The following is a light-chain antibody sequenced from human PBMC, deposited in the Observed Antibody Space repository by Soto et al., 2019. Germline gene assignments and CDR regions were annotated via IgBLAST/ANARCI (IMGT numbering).Light chain of an antibody. Sequence: DIQLTQSPSFLSASVGDRVTITCRASEDISSHLTWYHQKPGKIPKLLISAASTLQSGVPLRLSGSGSGTEFTLTISGLQPEDFATYYCQQFNSYPITFGQGTRLEI. CDR3: QQFNSYPIT. V-gene: IGKV1-9*01. CDR2: AAS. CDR1: EDISSH. J-gene: IGKJ5*01.